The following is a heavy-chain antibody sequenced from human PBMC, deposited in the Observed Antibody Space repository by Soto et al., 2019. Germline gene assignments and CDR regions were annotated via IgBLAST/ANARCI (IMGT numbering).Heavy chain of an antibody. CDR3: ARERKAYYYDSSGYSPAFGY. Sequence: ASVKVSCQASGYTFTSYAMHWVRQAPGQRLEWMGWINAGNGNTKYSQKFQGRVTITRDTSASTAYMELSSLRSEDTAVYYCARERKAYYYDSSGYSPAFGYWGQGTLVTVSS. D-gene: IGHD3-22*01. V-gene: IGHV1-3*01. CDR2: INAGNGNT. J-gene: IGHJ4*02. CDR1: GYTFTSYA.